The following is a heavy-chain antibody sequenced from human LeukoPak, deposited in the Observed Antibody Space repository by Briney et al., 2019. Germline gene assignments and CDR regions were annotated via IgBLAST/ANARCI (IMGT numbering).Heavy chain of an antibody. V-gene: IGHV3-53*01. Sequence: GGSLRPSCAASGFTVSSNYMSWVRQAPGKGLEWVSVIYSGGSTYYADSVKGRFTISRDNAKNSLFMQMNSLRAEDTAVYYCARDGKVGTSKNWLDPWGQGTLVTVSS. D-gene: IGHD1-26*01. CDR1: GFTVSSNY. CDR2: IYSGGST. CDR3: ARDGKVGTSKNWLDP. J-gene: IGHJ5*02.